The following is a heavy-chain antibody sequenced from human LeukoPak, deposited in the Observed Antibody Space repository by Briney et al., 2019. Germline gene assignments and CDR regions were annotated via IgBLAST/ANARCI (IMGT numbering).Heavy chain of an antibody. CDR1: GYTFTSYG. CDR3: ARVWRGYCSSTSCPVGHFDY. V-gene: IGHV1-18*01. Sequence: ASVKVSCKASGYTFTSYGISWVRQAPGQGLEWMGWISAYNGNTNYAQKRQGRVTMTTDTSTSKAYMELRSLRSDDTAVYYCARVWRGYCSSTSCPVGHFDYWGQGTLVTVSS. CDR2: ISAYNGNT. D-gene: IGHD2-2*01. J-gene: IGHJ4*02.